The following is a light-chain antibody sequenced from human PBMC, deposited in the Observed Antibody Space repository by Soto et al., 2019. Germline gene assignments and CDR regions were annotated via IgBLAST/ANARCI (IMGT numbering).Light chain of an antibody. CDR2: DAS. CDR3: HRYNAFSQT. CDR1: QSMNDW. V-gene: IGKV1-5*01. J-gene: IGKJ1*01. Sequence: GDSVTITCRASQSMNDWLAWYQQKPGKAPKVLIYDASSLQSGVPSRFSGSGSGTEFTLTIDSLQPDDVATYYCHRYNAFSQTFGQGTKVEI.